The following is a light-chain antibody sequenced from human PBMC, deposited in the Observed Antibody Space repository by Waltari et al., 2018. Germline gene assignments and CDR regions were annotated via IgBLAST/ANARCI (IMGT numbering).Light chain of an antibody. V-gene: IGLV2-23*01. CDR3: CSYAGSGTWV. CDR1: SSDVGSYNY. Sequence: QSALTQPASVSGSPGQSITISCTGTSSDVGSYNYVSWYQQHPGKAPKVMIYEGSKRPSGVSNRFSVSKSGNTASLTISGLQAEDEADYYCCSYAGSGTWVFGGGTKLTVL. CDR2: EGS. J-gene: IGLJ3*02.